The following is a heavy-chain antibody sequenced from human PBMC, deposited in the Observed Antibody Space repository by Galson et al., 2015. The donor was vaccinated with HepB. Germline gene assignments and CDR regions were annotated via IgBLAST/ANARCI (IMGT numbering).Heavy chain of an antibody. V-gene: IGHV3-33*08. CDR3: ARDIPLYGLGSYFLGYGMDV. Sequence: SLRLSCAASGFTFSSYGMHWVRQAPGKGLEWVAVIWYDGSNKYYADSVKGRFTISRDNSKNTLYLQMNSLRAEDTAVYYCARDIPLYGLGSYFLGYGMDVWGQGTTVTVSS. CDR2: IWYDGSNK. CDR1: GFTFSSYG. J-gene: IGHJ6*02. D-gene: IGHD3-10*01.